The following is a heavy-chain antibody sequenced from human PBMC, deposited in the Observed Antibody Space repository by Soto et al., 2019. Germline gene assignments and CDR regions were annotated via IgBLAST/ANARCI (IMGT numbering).Heavy chain of an antibody. CDR1: EGNFVDFD. D-gene: IGHD5-12*01. CDR2: INYSGST. CDR3: ARRIVATETFDY. V-gene: IGHV4-34*01. J-gene: IGHJ4*02. Sequence: PLETMRLSYAVVEGNFVDFDGRRIRQPPGKGLEWIGEINYSGSTKYNPSLNSRVTISVDTSKNQFSLTVTSVTAADTAVYYCARRIVATETFDYWGQGTLVTAPQ.